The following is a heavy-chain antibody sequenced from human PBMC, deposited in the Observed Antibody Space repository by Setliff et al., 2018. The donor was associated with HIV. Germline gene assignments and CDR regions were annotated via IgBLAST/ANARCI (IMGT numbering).Heavy chain of an antibody. CDR3: AKSDYNYNNLAGPNYFDF. CDR1: GFTFSTYW. V-gene: IGHV3-23*01. J-gene: IGHJ4*02. CDR2: ITSSGSTT. Sequence: GGSLRLSCEASGFTFSTYWMSWVRQAPGKGLEWVSAITSSGSTTYYTDSVKGRFTISRDNSNNTLFLHMDNLRAEDTAIYYCAKSDYNYNNLAGPNYFDFWGQGTLVTVPQ. D-gene: IGHD5-12*01.